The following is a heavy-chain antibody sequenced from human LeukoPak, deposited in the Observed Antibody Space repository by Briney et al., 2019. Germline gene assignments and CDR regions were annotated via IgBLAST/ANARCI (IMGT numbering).Heavy chain of an antibody. J-gene: IGHJ2*01. D-gene: IGHD2-8*01. CDR2: ISYDGSNK. CDR3: ARDSPKSSEKITKGNPAWYIDL. V-gene: IGHV3-30-3*01. Sequence: PGRSLRLSCAASGFTFSSYAMHWVRQAPGKGLDWVAVISYDGSNKYYADSVKGRFTISRDNSKNTLYLQMNSLRAEDTAVYFCARDSPKSSEKITKGNPAWYIDLWGRGTLVTVSS. CDR1: GFTFSSYA.